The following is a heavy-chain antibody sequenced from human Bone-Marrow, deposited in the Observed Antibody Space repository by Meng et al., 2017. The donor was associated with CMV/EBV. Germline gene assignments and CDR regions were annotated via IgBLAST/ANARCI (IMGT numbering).Heavy chain of an antibody. J-gene: IGHJ4*02. Sequence: GESLKISCAASGFTFSSYAMSWVRQAPGKGLEWVSAISGSGGSTYYADSVKGRLTISRDNSKNTLYLQMNSLRAEDTAVYYCAKEGGIVVVPAEIDYWGQGTLVTVSS. CDR1: GFTFSSYA. CDR3: AKEGGIVVVPAEIDY. D-gene: IGHD2-2*01. V-gene: IGHV3-23*01. CDR2: ISGSGGST.